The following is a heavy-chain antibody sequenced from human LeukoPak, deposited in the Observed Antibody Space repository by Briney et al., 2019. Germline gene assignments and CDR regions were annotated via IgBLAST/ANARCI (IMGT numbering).Heavy chain of an antibody. J-gene: IGHJ4*02. CDR3: ARRARWAQDFDY. V-gene: IGHV4-59*08. Sequence: PSETLSLTCSVSGGSIVSYYWSWIRQPPGKGLEWIGYIYYTGSTNYNPSLKSRVTISVDTSKNQFSLRLSSVTAADTAVYYCARRARWAQDFDYWGQGTLVTVSS. CDR1: GGSIVSYY. D-gene: IGHD5-24*01. CDR2: IYYTGST.